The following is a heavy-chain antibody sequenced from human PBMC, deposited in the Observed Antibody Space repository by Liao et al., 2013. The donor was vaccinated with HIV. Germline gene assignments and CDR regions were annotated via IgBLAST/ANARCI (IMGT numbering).Heavy chain of an antibody. D-gene: IGHD3-10*01. J-gene: IGHJ6*03. CDR3: ARGPGAGKYMDV. CDR1: GGSFSSYY. CDR2: SIIVDTP. V-gene: IGHV4-34*01. Sequence: QVQLQQWGAGLLKPSETLSLTCAVYGGSFSSYYWSWIRQPPREGAWSGLVKSIIVDTPTTTRPSKSRVTISVDTSKSQFSLKLSSVTAADTALYFCARGPGAGKYMDVWGKGTTVTVSS.